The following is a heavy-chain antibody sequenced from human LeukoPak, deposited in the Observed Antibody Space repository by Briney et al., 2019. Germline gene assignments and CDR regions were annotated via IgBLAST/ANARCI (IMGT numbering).Heavy chain of an antibody. D-gene: IGHD3-22*01. Sequence: GGFLRLSCAASGFTVSSNYMSWVRQAPGKGLEWVSVIYSGGSTYYADSVKGRFTISRGNSKNTLYLQMNSLRAEDTAVYYCARGGRDYDMGSADYWGQGTLVTVSS. CDR3: ARGGRDYDMGSADY. J-gene: IGHJ4*02. CDR2: IYSGGST. V-gene: IGHV3-53*01. CDR1: GFTVSSNY.